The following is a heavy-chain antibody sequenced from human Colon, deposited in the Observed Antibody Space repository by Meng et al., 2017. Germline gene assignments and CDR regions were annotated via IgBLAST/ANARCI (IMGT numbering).Heavy chain of an antibody. CDR3: ARADCTAGICYQFDN. CDR1: GLSIGTTGDY. V-gene: IGHV4-31*03. CDR2: IFYTGTA. J-gene: IGHJ4*02. Sequence: QGRLKGSGPGLVKPSQPLALTCNVSGLSIGTTGDYWTWIRQRPGKGLEWIGKIFYTGTAHYNPSLKTRAAMSVDRSKNQFSLKLSSVTAADTAVYYCARADCTAGICYQFDNWGQGTLVTVSS. D-gene: IGHD2-8*02.